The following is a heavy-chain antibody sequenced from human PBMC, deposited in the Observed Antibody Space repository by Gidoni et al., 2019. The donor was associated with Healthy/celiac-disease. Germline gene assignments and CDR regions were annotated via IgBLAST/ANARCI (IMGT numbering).Heavy chain of an antibody. CDR3: ATGSIVGATNYYYGMDV. CDR2: FDPEDGET. D-gene: IGHD1-26*01. Sequence: QVQLVQSGAEVKKPGASVQVSCKVSGSTLPALSMHWVRQAPGKGLEWMGGFDPEDGETIYAQKFQGRVTMTEDTSTDTAYMELSSLRSEDTAVYYCATGSIVGATNYYYGMDVWGQGTTVTVSS. J-gene: IGHJ6*02. CDR1: GSTLPALS. V-gene: IGHV1-24*01.